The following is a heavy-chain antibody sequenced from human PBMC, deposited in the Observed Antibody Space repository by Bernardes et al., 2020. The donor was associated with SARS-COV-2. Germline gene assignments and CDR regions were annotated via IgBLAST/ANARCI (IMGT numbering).Heavy chain of an antibody. Sequence: GGSLRLSCAASGFTFTSYDMHWVRQAPGKGLEWVATISYDGINVFYAHSVKGRFTVSRDNSKNTLYLHMNSLRAEDTAVYYCAKNRLVVFANLGHWFDPWGQGTLVTVSS. D-gene: IGHD3-16*01. V-gene: IGHV3-30*18. CDR1: GFTFTSYD. CDR3: AKNRLVVFANLGHWFDP. CDR2: ISYDGINV. J-gene: IGHJ5*02.